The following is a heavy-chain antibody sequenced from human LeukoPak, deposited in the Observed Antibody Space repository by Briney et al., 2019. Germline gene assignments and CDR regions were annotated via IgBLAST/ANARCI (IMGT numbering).Heavy chain of an antibody. CDR1: GGTFSSYA. CDR3: ARGDSSGYSLSPPFDY. V-gene: IGHV1-69*04. CDR2: IIPILGIA. D-gene: IGHD3-22*01. J-gene: IGHJ4*02. Sequence: SVKVSCKASGGTFSSYAISWVRQAPGQGLEWMGRIIPILGIANYAQKFQGRVTITADKSTSTAYMELSSLRSEDTAVYYCARGDSSGYSLSPPFDYWGQGTLVTVSS.